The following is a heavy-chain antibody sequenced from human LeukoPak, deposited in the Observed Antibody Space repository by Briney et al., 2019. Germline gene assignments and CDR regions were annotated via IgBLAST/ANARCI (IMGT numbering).Heavy chain of an antibody. Sequence: PGGSLRLSCAASGFTFSNYAMSWVRQAPGKGLEWVSSISGSGTYYADSAKGRFTISRDNSKNTLYLQMNSLRAEDTAVYYCARETTYCSGGNCYPGAFDIWGQGTMVTVSS. J-gene: IGHJ3*02. CDR2: ISGSGT. CDR1: GFTFSNYA. D-gene: IGHD2-15*01. V-gene: IGHV3-23*01. CDR3: ARETTYCSGGNCYPGAFDI.